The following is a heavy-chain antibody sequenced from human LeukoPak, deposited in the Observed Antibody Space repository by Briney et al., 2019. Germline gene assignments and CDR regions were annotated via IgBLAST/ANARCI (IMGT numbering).Heavy chain of an antibody. J-gene: IGHJ4*02. CDR2: IKSKTDGGTT. CDR3: TIDISSSSWSVDY. CDR1: GFTFSNAW. V-gene: IGHV3-15*01. Sequence: GGSLRLSCAASGFTFSNAWMSWVRQAPGKGLEWVGRIKSKTDGGTTDYAAPVKGRFTISRDDSKNTLYLQMNSLKTEDTAVYYCTIDISSSSWSVDYWGQGTLDTVSS. D-gene: IGHD6-13*01.